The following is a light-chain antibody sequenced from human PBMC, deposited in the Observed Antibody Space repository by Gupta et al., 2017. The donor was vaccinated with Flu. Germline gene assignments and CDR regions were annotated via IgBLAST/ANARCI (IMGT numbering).Light chain of an antibody. CDR2: SSD. CDR1: SANSGSDN. Sequence: ISSCSGSSANSGSDNVNGYQQHPGTAPNLLIYSSDERHGGVAERFSGSKSGTSASVAISGLEAEEEADYYCEAWDESRNGRGVFGGGTKLTVL. J-gene: IGLJ2*01. CDR3: EAWDESRNGRGV. V-gene: IGLV1-44*01.